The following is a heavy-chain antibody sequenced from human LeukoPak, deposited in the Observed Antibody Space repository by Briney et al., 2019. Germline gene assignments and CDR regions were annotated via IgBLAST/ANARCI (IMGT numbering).Heavy chain of an antibody. CDR1: GYTFTGYY. V-gene: IGHV1-2*02. CDR2: INPNSGGT. CDR3: ASGVGWTFDY. D-gene: IGHD6-19*01. J-gene: IGHJ4*02. Sequence: ASVKVSCKDSGYTFTGYYMHWVRQAPGEGLEWMGWINPNSGGTNYAQRFQGRITMTRDTSVSTAYMELSSLKSDDTAVYYCASGVGWTFDYWGQGTLVTVSS.